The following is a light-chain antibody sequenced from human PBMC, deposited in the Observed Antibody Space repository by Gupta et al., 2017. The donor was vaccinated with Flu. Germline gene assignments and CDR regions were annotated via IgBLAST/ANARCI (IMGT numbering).Light chain of an antibody. Sequence: RVIISCSGSNSKIGSNNVNWYQQFPGTTPKVLIYNDNERPSGVPDRFSASKSGTSASLAISGIQSEDEADYYCAAWDDSLNGGVFGGGTRVTVL. CDR3: AAWDDSLNGGV. J-gene: IGLJ2*01. V-gene: IGLV1-44*01. CDR2: NDN. CDR1: NSKIGSNN.